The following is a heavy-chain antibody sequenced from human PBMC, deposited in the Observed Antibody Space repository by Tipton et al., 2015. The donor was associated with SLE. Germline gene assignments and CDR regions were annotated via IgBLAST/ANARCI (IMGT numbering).Heavy chain of an antibody. J-gene: IGHJ4*02. CDR1: GGSVSRSY. Sequence: LRLSCTVSGGSVSRSYCSWIRQSAGKGLEWIGRIYTTEDTKYNPSLKRRVTMSVDTSKNQFSLRLTSVTAADTAIYYCATGSWTTFDYWGQGTVVTVSS. V-gene: IGHV4-4*07. D-gene: IGHD2-15*01. CDR3: ATGSWTTFDY. CDR2: IYTTEDT.